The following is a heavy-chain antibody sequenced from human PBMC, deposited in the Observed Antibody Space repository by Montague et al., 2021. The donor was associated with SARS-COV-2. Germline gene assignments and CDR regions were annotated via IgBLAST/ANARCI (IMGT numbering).Heavy chain of an antibody. J-gene: IGHJ4*02. Sequence: SETLSLTCTVSGGSISSTTYRWSWIRQPPGKGLEWIGFISYSGTTFYNPSLKSRISMSVDTPKSQFSLNLTSVTAADTAVYYCARHYGSSLDSWGQGILVAVSS. CDR3: ARHYGSSLDS. D-gene: IGHD4-17*01. V-gene: IGHV4-39*01. CDR2: ISYSGTT. CDR1: GGSISSTTYR.